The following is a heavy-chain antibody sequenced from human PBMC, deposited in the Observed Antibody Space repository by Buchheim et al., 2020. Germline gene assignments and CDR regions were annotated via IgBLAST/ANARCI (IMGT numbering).Heavy chain of an antibody. CDR2: ISSRGSYI. D-gene: IGHD5-18*01. CDR3: AGGKSIQLGDFDF. J-gene: IGHJ4*02. CDR1: GFTFSSYS. V-gene: IGHV3-21*01. Sequence: EVQLVESGGGLVKPGGSLRLSCAASGFTFSSYSMNWVRQAPGKGLAWVSSISSRGSYIYYTDSVKDRFTISRDNAKNSLYLQMSSLRGEDTAVYYCAGGKSIQLGDFDFWGQGTL.